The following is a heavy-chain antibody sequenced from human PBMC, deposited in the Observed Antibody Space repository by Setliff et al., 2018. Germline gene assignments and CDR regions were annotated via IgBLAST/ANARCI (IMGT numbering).Heavy chain of an antibody. D-gene: IGHD3-16*01. J-gene: IGHJ4*02. CDR1: GFSFTSFG. V-gene: IGHV1-18*01. CDR3: ARDPLGLEDITLFDY. CDR2: INTNTGNP. Sequence: ASVKVSCKTSGFSFTSFGFSWVRQAPGQGLEWMGWINTNTGNPTYAQEFQGRVTLTRDTSTSTAYMELTGLRYDDTAIYYCARDPLGLEDITLFDYWGQGTLVTVSS.